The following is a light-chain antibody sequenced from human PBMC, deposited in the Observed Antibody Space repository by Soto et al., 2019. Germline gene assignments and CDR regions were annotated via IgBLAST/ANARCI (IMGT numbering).Light chain of an antibody. V-gene: IGKV3-20*01. J-gene: IGKJ1*01. CDR1: QSISSSY. CDR2: GAT. Sequence: EIVLTQSPGTLSLSPGERATLSCRASQSISSSYLAWYQQKPGQAPRLLIYGATSRATGIPDRFSGSGSGTDFTLTIIRLEPEEFAVYYCQQYGSSRWTFGQGTKVEIK. CDR3: QQYGSSRWT.